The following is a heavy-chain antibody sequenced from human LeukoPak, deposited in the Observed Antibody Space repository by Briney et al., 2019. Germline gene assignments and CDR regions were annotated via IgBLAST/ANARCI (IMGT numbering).Heavy chain of an antibody. D-gene: IGHD6-6*01. CDR3: AISSSGYYFDY. J-gene: IGHJ4*02. CDR1: GYTFTGYY. Sequence: ASVKVSCKASGYTFTGYYMHWVRQAPGQGLEWMGWINPNSGGTKNAQKFQGRVTMTRDTAISTAYMELSRLRSDDTAVYYCAISSSGYYFDYWGQGTLVTVSS. V-gene: IGHV1-2*02. CDR2: INPNSGGT.